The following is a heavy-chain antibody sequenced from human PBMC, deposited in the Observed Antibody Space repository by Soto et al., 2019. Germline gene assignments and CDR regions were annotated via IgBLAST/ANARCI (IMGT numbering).Heavy chain of an antibody. D-gene: IGHD2-15*01. CDR1: GFTFSSYA. V-gene: IGHV3-23*01. Sequence: GGSLRLSCAASGFTFSSYAMSWVRQAPGKGLEWVSAISGSGGSTYYADSVKGRFTISRDNSKNTLYLQMNSLRAEDTAVYYCAKGAGLKKYCSGGSCYGLPFFDYWGQGTLVTVSS. CDR3: AKGAGLKKYCSGGSCYGLPFFDY. CDR2: ISGSGGST. J-gene: IGHJ4*02.